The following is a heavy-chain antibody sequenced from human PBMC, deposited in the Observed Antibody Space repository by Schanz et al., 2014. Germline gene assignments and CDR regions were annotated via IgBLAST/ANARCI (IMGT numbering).Heavy chain of an antibody. CDR1: GFAFSSYG. CDR2: IGVDGTTT. Sequence: EVQLLESGGGLVQPGGSLRLSCLASGFAFSSYGMNWLRQAPGKGLEWVSVIGVDGTTTYYADSVKGRFTISRDNSKSTVYIQMNSQRAEDTAVYYCARGGPAYYLDDWGKGTLVTVSS. J-gene: IGHJ4*02. V-gene: IGHV3-23*01. CDR3: ARGGPAYYLDD.